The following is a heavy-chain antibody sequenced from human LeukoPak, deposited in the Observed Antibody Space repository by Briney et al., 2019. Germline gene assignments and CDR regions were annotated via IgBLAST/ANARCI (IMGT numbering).Heavy chain of an antibody. Sequence: PGGSLRLSCAASGFTFSSFSMNWVRQAPGKGLEWVSYISSNSYASFYADSVEGRFTISRDTAQNSLYLQMNSLRAEDTAVYYCARGADSNNWYADRLFDIWGQGTMVTVSS. J-gene: IGHJ3*02. CDR3: ARGADSNNWYADRLFDI. CDR2: ISSNSYAS. CDR1: GFTFSSFS. D-gene: IGHD1-1*01. V-gene: IGHV3-48*04.